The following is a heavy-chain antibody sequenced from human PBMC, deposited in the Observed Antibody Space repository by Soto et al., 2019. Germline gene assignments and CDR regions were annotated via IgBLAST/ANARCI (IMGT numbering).Heavy chain of an antibody. D-gene: IGHD3-10*01. V-gene: IGHV3-33*01. J-gene: IGHJ6*03. CDR1: GFTFSSYG. CDR2: IWYDGSNK. CDR3: ARDSHYGSGSYYKKEYMDV. Sequence: SLRLSCAASGFTFSSYGMHWVRQAPGKGLEWVAVIWYDGSNKYYADSVKGRFTISRDNSKNTLYLQMNSLRAEDTAVYYCARDSHYGSGSYYKKEYMDVWGKGTTVTGSS.